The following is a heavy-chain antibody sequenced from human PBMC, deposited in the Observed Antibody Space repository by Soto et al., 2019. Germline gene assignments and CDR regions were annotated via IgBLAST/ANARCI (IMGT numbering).Heavy chain of an antibody. CDR1: GFSLSTSGVG. CDR2: IYWDDDK. D-gene: IGHD3-22*01. J-gene: IGHJ5*02. Sequence: QITLKESGPPLVKPTQTLTLTCTFSGFSLSTSGVGVGWIRQPPGKALEWLALIYWDDDKRYSPSLKSRLTFTKDTSKNQVVLTMTNMDPVDTATYYCAHSLIGYYYDSSGSNWFDPWGQGTLVTVSS. CDR3: AHSLIGYYYDSSGSNWFDP. V-gene: IGHV2-5*02.